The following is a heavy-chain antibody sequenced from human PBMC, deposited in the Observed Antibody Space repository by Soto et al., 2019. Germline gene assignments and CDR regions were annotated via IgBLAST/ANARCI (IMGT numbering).Heavy chain of an antibody. Sequence: SVKVSCKASGGTFSSYAISWVRQAPGQGLEWMGGIIPIFGTANYTQKFQGRVTITADKSTSTAYMELSSLRSEDTAVYYCASSEGIAAADPTDYYYYGMDVWGQGTTVTVSS. D-gene: IGHD6-13*01. CDR1: GGTFSSYA. CDR3: ASSEGIAAADPTDYYYYGMDV. V-gene: IGHV1-69*06. CDR2: IIPIFGTA. J-gene: IGHJ6*02.